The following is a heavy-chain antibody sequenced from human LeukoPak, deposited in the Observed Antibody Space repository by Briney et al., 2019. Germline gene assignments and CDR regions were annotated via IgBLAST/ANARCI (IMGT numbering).Heavy chain of an antibody. CDR3: ARSRKNWFDP. V-gene: IGHV4-39*07. CDR1: GGSISSSSYY. J-gene: IGHJ5*02. CDR2: IYYSGST. Sequence: SETLSLTCTVSGGSISSSSYYRGWIRQPPGKGLEWIGSIYYSGSTYYNPSLKSRVTISVDTSKNQFSLKLSSVTAADTAVYYCARSRKNWFDPWGQGTLVTVSS.